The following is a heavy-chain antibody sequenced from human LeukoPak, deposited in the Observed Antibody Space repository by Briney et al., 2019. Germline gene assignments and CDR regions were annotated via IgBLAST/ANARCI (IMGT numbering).Heavy chain of an antibody. J-gene: IGHJ5*02. CDR2: INPNSGGT. CDR3: ARVLRGIAAAGTRWFDP. CDR1: GYTFTGYY. V-gene: IGHV1-2*02. D-gene: IGHD6-13*01. Sequence: GASVKVSCKASGYTFTGYYMHWVRQAPGQGLEWMGSINPNSGGTNYAQKFQGRVTMTRDTSISTAYMELSRLRSDDTAVYYCARVLRGIAAAGTRWFDPWGQGTLVTVSS.